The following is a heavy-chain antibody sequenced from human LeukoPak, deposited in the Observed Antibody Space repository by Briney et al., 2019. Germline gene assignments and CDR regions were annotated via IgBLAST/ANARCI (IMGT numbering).Heavy chain of an antibody. Sequence: PSETLSLTCTVSGGSFSSYDWGWIRQPPGTGLEWIGYIYYSGSTNYNSSLKSRVTISVDMSKNQFSLNLRSVTAADTAIYYCARRTVVTAASLDAFDIWGQGTMVTVSS. CDR3: ARRTVVTAASLDAFDI. J-gene: IGHJ3*02. D-gene: IGHD2-21*02. CDR2: IYYSGST. V-gene: IGHV4-59*01. CDR1: GGSFSSYD.